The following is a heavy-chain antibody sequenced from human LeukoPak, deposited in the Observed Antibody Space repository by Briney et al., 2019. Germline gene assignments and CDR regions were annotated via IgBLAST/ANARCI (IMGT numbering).Heavy chain of an antibody. CDR3: AREDPQTTVPEGMDV. Sequence: SETLFLTCTVSGGSISSFYWSWIQQPPGKGLEWIGYIYYSGNTNYNPSLKSRVTLSVDTSKNQFSLKLSSVTAADTAVYYCAREDPQTTVPEGMDVWGQGTTVTVSS. J-gene: IGHJ6*02. V-gene: IGHV4-59*01. CDR1: GGSISSFY. D-gene: IGHD4-17*01. CDR2: IYYSGNT.